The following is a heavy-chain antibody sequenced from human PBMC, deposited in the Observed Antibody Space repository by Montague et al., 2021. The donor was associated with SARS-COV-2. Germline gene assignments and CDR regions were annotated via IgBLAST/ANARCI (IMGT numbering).Heavy chain of an antibody. Sequence: SETLSLTCTVSGGSISTYYWSRIRQPPGKGLEWIGYIYYSGTADYNPSLKSRVTISVDTSKNQFSLKVRSVTAADTAVYYCARLVGGRETRFGPWGQGTLVTVSS. CDR3: ARLVGGRETRFGP. CDR1: GGSISTYY. CDR2: IYYSGTA. D-gene: IGHD3-10*01. V-gene: IGHV4-59*08. J-gene: IGHJ5*02.